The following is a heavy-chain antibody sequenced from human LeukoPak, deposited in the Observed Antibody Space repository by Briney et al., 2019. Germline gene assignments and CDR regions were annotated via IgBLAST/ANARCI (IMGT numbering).Heavy chain of an antibody. V-gene: IGHV3-7*01. CDR2: IKQDGSTK. Sequence: GGPLRLSCAASGFTFSNSWMAWVRQAAGKGQEWVANIKQDGSTKHYAESLKGRFTISRDNPKSSVYVQMNSLRADDPAVYYCARDTDGSLDYWGQGILVTVAS. CDR3: ARDTDGSLDY. CDR1: GFTFSNSW. J-gene: IGHJ4*02. D-gene: IGHD1-26*01.